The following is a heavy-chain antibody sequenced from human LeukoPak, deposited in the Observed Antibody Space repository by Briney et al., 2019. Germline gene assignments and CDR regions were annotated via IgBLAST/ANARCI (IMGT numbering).Heavy chain of an antibody. V-gene: IGHV3-11*01. CDR3: ATDGAGFDT. J-gene: IGHJ5*02. Sequence: GGSLRLSCAASGFTFNDYYMSWIRQAPGKGLEWLSYINIGGTNTHYADSVKGRFTISRDNAKKSLYLEMNNLRAEDTAVYDCATDGAGFDTWGQGVLVTVYS. CDR1: GFTFNDYY. CDR2: INIGGTNT.